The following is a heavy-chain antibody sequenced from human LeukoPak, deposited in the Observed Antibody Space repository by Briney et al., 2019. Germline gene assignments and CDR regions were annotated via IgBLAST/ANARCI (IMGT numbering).Heavy chain of an antibody. CDR3: ARLTGPDVGYCSGGSCYLDY. CDR2: ISAYNGNT. Sequence: GASVKVSCKASGYTFTSYGISWVRQAPGQGPEWMGWISAYNGNTNYAQKLQGRVTMTTDTSTSTAYMELRSLRSDDTAVYYCARLTGPDVGYCSGGSCYLDYWGQGTLVTVSS. D-gene: IGHD2-15*01. V-gene: IGHV1-18*01. CDR1: GYTFTSYG. J-gene: IGHJ4*02.